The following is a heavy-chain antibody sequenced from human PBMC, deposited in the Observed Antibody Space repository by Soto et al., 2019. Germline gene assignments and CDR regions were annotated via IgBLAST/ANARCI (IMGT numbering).Heavy chain of an antibody. V-gene: IGHV4-39*01. CDR3: ARHDYGDYGRFFDY. CDR1: GGSISSSSYY. Sequence: SETLSLTCTVSGGSISSSSYYWGWIRQPPGKGLEWIGSIYYSGSTYYNPSLKSRVTISVDTSKNQFSLNLSSVTAADAAVYYCARHDYGDYGRFFDYWGQGTLVTVPQ. D-gene: IGHD4-17*01. J-gene: IGHJ4*02. CDR2: IYYSGST.